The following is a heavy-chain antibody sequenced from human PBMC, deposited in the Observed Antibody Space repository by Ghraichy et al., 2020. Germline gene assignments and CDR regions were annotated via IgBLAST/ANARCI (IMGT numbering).Heavy chain of an antibody. Sequence: SQTLSLTCTFSGGSISSRDNYWAWIRQPPGKGLEWVGSVYYSGRTYFNPSLKSRLSIYIDTSKNQFSLILRSVTAADTAVYYCARQFLLPYFDSWGQGTLVTVS. CDR2: VYYSGRT. CDR3: ARQFLLPYFDS. V-gene: IGHV4-39*07. D-gene: IGHD1-26*01. J-gene: IGHJ4*02. CDR1: GGSISSRDNY.